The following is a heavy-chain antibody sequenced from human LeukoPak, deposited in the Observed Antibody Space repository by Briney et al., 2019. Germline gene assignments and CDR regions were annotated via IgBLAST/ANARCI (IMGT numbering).Heavy chain of an antibody. CDR3: ARVRGGATFSPEYYFDY. Sequence: ASVKVSCKASGYTFTGYYMHWVRQASGQGLEWMGWINPNSGGTNYAQKSQGRVTMTRDTSISTAYMELSRLRSDDTAVYYCARVRGGATFSPEYYFDYWGQGTLVTVSS. D-gene: IGHD1-26*01. V-gene: IGHV1-2*02. CDR1: GYTFTGYY. J-gene: IGHJ4*02. CDR2: INPNSGGT.